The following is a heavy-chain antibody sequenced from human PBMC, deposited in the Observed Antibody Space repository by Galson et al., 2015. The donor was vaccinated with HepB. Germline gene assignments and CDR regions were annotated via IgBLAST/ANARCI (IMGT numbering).Heavy chain of an antibody. D-gene: IGHD3/OR15-3a*01. CDR2: VHHSGAA. Sequence: SETLSLTCSVSGASMNTDYWTWIRQSPGQRLEWVGYVHHSGAASYNPSLKSRVTMSIDTSKNHFSLNLRSVTAADTAMYFCTRVFGQKCGGTTCFLGAFDIWGPGTRVIVSS. CDR3: TRVFGQKCGGTTCFLGAFDI. J-gene: IGHJ3*02. V-gene: IGHV4-59*12. CDR1: GASMNTDY.